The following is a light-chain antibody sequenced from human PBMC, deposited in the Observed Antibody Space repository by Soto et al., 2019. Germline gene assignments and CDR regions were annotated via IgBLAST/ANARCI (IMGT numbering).Light chain of an antibody. CDR3: QQRSTWAFLT. CDR1: QTVSRY. CDR2: DAS. Sequence: VLTQTPATLYLSPGERATLSCRASQTVSRYLAWYQQKPGQAPRLLIYDASNRATGIPARFSGSGSGTDYTLTISSVEPEDFAVSCCQQRSTWAFLTFGGWTTVEI. J-gene: IGKJ4*01. V-gene: IGKV3-11*01.